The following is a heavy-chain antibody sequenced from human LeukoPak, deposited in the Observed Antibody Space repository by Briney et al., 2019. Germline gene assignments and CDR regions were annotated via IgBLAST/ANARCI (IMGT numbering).Heavy chain of an antibody. Sequence: GGSLRLSCAASRVTFSSYAMSWVREAPGKGLEWVSGISGSGGRTYYADSVKGRFTISRDNSKNTLYMQMSSLRAEDTAVYYCAKDVVGEFDYWGQGTLVTVSS. CDR3: AKDVVGEFDY. CDR1: RVTFSSYA. J-gene: IGHJ4*02. V-gene: IGHV3-23*01. D-gene: IGHD1-26*01. CDR2: ISGSGGRT.